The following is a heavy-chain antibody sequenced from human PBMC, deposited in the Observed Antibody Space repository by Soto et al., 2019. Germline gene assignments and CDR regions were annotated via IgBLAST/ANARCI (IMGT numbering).Heavy chain of an antibody. D-gene: IGHD3-3*01. Sequence: SETLSLTCTVSGGSISSYYWSWIRQPPGKGLEWIGYIYYSGSTNYNPSLKSRVTISVDTSKNQFSLKLSSVTAADTAVYYCARRRYYDFWSGITKEYYYYYMDVWGKGTTVTVSS. J-gene: IGHJ6*03. V-gene: IGHV4-59*08. CDR3: ARRRYYDFWSGITKEYYYYYMDV. CDR1: GGSISSYY. CDR2: IYYSGST.